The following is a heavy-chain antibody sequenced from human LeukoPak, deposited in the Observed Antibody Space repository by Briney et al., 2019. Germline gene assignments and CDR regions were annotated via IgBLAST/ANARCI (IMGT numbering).Heavy chain of an antibody. CDR3: ARDQVGPGSYSESFDY. CDR1: GFTFSSYG. V-gene: IGHV3-30*03. CDR2: ISYDGSNK. Sequence: GGSLRLSCAASGFTFSSYGMHWVRQAPGKGLEWVAVISYDGSNKYYADSVKGRFTISRDNSKNTLYLQMNSLRAEDTAVYYCARDQVGPGSYSESFDYWGQGTLVTVSS. J-gene: IGHJ4*02. D-gene: IGHD3-10*01.